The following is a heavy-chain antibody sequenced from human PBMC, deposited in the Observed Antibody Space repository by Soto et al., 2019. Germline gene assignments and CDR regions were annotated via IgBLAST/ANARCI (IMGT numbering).Heavy chain of an antibody. CDR3: TVWGSGNDFGAA. CDR1: GFTFSDHY. Sequence: EVQLVESGGGLVQPGGSLRLSCAASGFTFSDHYMDWVRQAPGKGLEWVGRSKNKADSYTTEYAASVKGRFTISRDGSKQSVFLQMTSLKTEDTAVYYCTVWGSGNDFGAAWGQGILVTVSS. CDR2: SKNKADSYTT. J-gene: IGHJ4*02. V-gene: IGHV3-72*01. D-gene: IGHD3-10*01.